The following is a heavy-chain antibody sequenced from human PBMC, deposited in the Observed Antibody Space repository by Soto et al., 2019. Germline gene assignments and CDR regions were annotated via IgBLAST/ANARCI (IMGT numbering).Heavy chain of an antibody. CDR1: GYTFTSYD. D-gene: IGHD1-26*01. CDR3: ARGRVPIVGATHFDY. Sequence: ASVKVSCKASGYTFTSYDINWVRQATGQGLAWMGWMNPNSGNTGYAQKFQGRVTMTRNTSISTAYMELSSLRSEDTAVYYCARGRVPIVGATHFDYWGQGTLVTVSS. V-gene: IGHV1-8*01. CDR2: MNPNSGNT. J-gene: IGHJ4*02.